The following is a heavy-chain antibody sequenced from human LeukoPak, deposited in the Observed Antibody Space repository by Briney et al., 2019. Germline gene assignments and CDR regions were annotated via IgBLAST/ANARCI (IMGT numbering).Heavy chain of an antibody. D-gene: IGHD6-19*01. J-gene: IGHJ5*02. CDR2: ISSTGRT. V-gene: IGHV4-4*07. CDR1: GGSISSYF. CDR3: AKGAGPPWFDP. Sequence: SETLSLTCTVSGGSISSYFWSWIRQPAGKGLEWIGRISSTGRTDYNPSLTSRVTISVDTSKNQLSMKLSSVTAADTAVYYCAKGAGPPWFDPWGQGTLVTVSS.